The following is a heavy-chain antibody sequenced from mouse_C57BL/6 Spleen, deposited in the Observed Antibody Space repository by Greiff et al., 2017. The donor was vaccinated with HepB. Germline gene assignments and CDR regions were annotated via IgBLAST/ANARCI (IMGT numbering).Heavy chain of an antibody. CDR3: ARAPIYDGYYDAY. D-gene: IGHD2-3*01. CDR2: IDPSDSYT. V-gene: IGHV1-69*01. J-gene: IGHJ3*01. CDR1: GYTFTSYW. Sequence: QVQLQQPGAELVMPGASVKLSCKASGYTFTSYWMHWVKQRPGQGLEWIGEIDPSDSYTNYNQKFKGKSTLTVDKSSSTAYMQLSSLTSEDSAVYYCARAPIYDGYYDAYWGQGTLVTVSA.